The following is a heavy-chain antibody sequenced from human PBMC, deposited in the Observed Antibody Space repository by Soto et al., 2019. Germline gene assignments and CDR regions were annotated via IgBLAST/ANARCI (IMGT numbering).Heavy chain of an antibody. D-gene: IGHD1-1*01. J-gene: IGHJ4*02. CDR2: INHSGST. CDR1: GGSFSGYY. Sequence: SETLSLTCAVYGGSFSGYYWSWIRQPPGKGLEWIGEINHSGSTNYNPSLKSRVTISVDTSKNQFSLKLSSVTAADTAVYYCARGGRVAFDYWGQGTLVTVSS. V-gene: IGHV4-34*01. CDR3: ARGGRVAFDY.